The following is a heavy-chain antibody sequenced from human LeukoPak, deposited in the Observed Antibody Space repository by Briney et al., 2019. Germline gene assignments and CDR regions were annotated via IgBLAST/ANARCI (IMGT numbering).Heavy chain of an antibody. D-gene: IGHD2-2*01. V-gene: IGHV3-23*01. Sequence: GWSLRLSCAASRFTFTNYAMSGLRQAPGKGLQWVAAISDSGTSTYYAAYVKGRFNTSRDNSKNTLYLQMNSLRAEDTAVYYCASPPGGYCSSTSCSGDYWGQGTLVTVSS. CDR2: ISDSGTST. CDR1: RFTFTNYA. J-gene: IGHJ4*02. CDR3: ASPPGGYCSSTSCSGDY.